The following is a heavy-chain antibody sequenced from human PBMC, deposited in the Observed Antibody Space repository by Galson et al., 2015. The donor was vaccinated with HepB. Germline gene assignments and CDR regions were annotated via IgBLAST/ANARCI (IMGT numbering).Heavy chain of an antibody. CDR2: INSDGSST. CDR3: ARLLPMVYAFDI. Sequence: SLRLSCAASGFTFSSYWMHWVRQAPGKGLVWVSRINSDGSSTSYADSVKGRFTISRDNAKNTLYLQMNSLRAEDTAVYYCARLLPMVYAFDIWGQGTMVTVSS. D-gene: IGHD3-10*01. J-gene: IGHJ3*02. CDR1: GFTFSSYW. V-gene: IGHV3-74*01.